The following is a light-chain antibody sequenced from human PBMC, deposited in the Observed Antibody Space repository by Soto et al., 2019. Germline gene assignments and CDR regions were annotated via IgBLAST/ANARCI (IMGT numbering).Light chain of an antibody. J-gene: IGLJ3*02. CDR3: AAWDDSLRGPV. CDR1: SPNIESNS. Sequence: QSVLTQPPSASGAPGQGLSPSGSGGSPNIESNSVYWYQQLPGTAPRLVMYRNNQRPSGVPDRFSGSRSGASGSLTISGLRSEDEADYYCAAWDDSLRGPVFGGGTKLTVL. V-gene: IGLV1-47*01. CDR2: RNN.